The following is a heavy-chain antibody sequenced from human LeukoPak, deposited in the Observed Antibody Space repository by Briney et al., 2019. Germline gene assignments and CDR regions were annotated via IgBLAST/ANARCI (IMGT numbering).Heavy chain of an antibody. CDR2: INHSGST. Sequence: SETLSLTCAVYGGSFSGYYWSWIRQPPGKGLEWIGEINHSGSTNYNPSLKSRVTISVDTSKNQFSLKLSSVTAADTAVYYCARRDPTPQEFDYWGQGTLVTVSS. V-gene: IGHV4-34*01. J-gene: IGHJ4*02. D-gene: IGHD5-24*01. CDR3: ARRDPTPQEFDY. CDR1: GGSFSGYY.